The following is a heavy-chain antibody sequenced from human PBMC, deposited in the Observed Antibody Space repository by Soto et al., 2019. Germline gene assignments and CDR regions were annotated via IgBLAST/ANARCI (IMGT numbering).Heavy chain of an antibody. CDR1: GFTFSSYG. J-gene: IGHJ1*01. CDR3: AKDRYYYDSSGLPRYFQH. D-gene: IGHD3-22*01. V-gene: IGHV3-30*18. CDR2: ISYDGSNK. Sequence: QVQLVESGGGVVQPGRSLRLSCAASGFTFSSYGMHWVRQAPGKGLEWVAVISYDGSNKYYADSVKGRFTISRDNSKNTLYLQMNSLRAEDTAVYYCAKDRYYYDSSGLPRYFQHWGQGTLVTVSS.